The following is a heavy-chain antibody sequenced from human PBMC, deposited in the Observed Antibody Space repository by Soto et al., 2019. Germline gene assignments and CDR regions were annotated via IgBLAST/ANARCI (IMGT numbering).Heavy chain of an antibody. Sequence: QVQLVQSGAEVKKPGSSVKVSCKASGGTFSSYTISWVRQAPGQGLEWMGRIIPILGIANYAQKFQGRVTITADKSTSTAYMELSSLRSEDTAVYYCATRGYCSGGSCFWFDPWGQGTLVTVSS. J-gene: IGHJ5*02. V-gene: IGHV1-69*02. CDR1: GGTFSSYT. CDR3: ATRGYCSGGSCFWFDP. CDR2: IIPILGIA. D-gene: IGHD2-15*01.